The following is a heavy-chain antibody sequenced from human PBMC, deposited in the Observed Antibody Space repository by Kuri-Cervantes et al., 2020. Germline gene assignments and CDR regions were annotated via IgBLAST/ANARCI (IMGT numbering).Heavy chain of an antibody. V-gene: IGHV4-39*01. CDR2: ISYSGST. CDR3: ARGRRRQYYGDYYYFDY. J-gene: IGHJ4*02. CDR1: GGSISSSSYY. D-gene: IGHD4-17*01. Sequence: SETLSLTCTVSGGSISSSSYYWGWIRQPPGKGLEWIGSISYSGSTYYNPSLKSRVTISVDTSKNQFSLKLSSMTAADTAVYYCARGRRRQYYGDYYYFDYWGQGTLVTVSS.